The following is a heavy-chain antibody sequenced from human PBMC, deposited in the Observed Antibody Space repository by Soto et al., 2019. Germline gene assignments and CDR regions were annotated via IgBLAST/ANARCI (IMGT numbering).Heavy chain of an antibody. CDR2: ISGGDGTT. J-gene: IGHJ4*02. V-gene: IGHV3-23*01. D-gene: IGHD3-22*01. CDR1: GFTFSRHA. CDR3: AIDSLYYYDNMAFDY. Sequence: VRLLESGGGLVQPGGSLRLSCVASGFTFSRHAMNWVRQAPGKGLEWVSVISGGDGTTYYADSVKGRFTISRDKSKDTLDLQMNSLRAEDTAVYYCAIDSLYYYDNMAFDYWGQGTLVSVSS.